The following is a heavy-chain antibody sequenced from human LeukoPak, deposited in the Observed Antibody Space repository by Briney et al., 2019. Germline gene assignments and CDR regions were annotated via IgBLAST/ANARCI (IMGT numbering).Heavy chain of an antibody. CDR1: GYTFSSYY. J-gene: IGHJ4*02. V-gene: IGHV1-46*01. Sequence: ASVKVSCKASGYTFSSYYMHWVRQAPGQGLEWMGIINPSGGSTTYAQKFQGRVTVTSDTSTSTGYMELSSLRSEDTAVYYCARQSVRPGASPLFDYWGQGTLVTDSS. CDR3: ARQSVRPGASPLFDY. D-gene: IGHD1-14*01. CDR2: INPSGGST.